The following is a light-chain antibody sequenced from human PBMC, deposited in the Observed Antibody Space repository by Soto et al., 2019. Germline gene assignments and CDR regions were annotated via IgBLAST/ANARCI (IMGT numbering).Light chain of an antibody. V-gene: IGKV1-39*01. CDR2: AAS. J-gene: IGKJ1*01. CDR1: QSISSY. Sequence: DIQMTQSPSSLSASVGDRVTITCRASQSISSYLNWYQQKPGKAPKLPIYAASSLQSGVPSRFSGSGSGTDLTLTIISLQPEDFATYYCQQSYSTPWTFGQRTKVDIK. CDR3: QQSYSTPWT.